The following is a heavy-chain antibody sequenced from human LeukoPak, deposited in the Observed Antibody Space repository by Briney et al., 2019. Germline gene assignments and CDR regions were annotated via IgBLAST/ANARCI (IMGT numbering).Heavy chain of an antibody. Sequence: GRPLRLSCVGSGFNFGSYAMDWVRQAPGKGLEWVGDISYDGGYQSYAVSVRGRFTISRDNSKNTMYLQMDSLRVEDAAVYYCATESSLSNWGRGTLVTVSS. J-gene: IGHJ4*02. V-gene: IGHV3-30*04. CDR2: ISYDGGYQ. CDR3: ATESSLSN. CDR1: GFNFGSYA.